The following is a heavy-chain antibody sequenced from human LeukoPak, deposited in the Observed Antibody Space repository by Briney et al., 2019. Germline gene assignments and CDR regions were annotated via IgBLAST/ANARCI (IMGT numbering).Heavy chain of an antibody. CDR1: GFTFSSYA. V-gene: IGHV3-23*01. CDR2: ISGSGGST. Sequence: GGSLRLSCAASGFTFSSYAMSWVRQAPGKGLEWVSAISGSGGSTYYADSVKGRFTISRDNAKNSLYLQMNSLRAEDTAVYYCARGEVGGSFDYWGQGTLVTVSS. D-gene: IGHD1-26*01. J-gene: IGHJ4*02. CDR3: ARGEVGGSFDY.